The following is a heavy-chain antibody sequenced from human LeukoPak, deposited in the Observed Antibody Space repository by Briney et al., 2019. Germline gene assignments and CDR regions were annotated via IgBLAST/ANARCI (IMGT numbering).Heavy chain of an antibody. J-gene: IGHJ4*02. V-gene: IGHV4-34*01. CDR1: GGSFSGYY. CDR3: ARPSKMVYYGSGSYFGY. Sequence: SETLSLTCAVYGGSFSGYYWSWIRQPPGKGLEGIGEINHSGSTNYNPSLKSRVTISVDTSKNQFSLKLSSVTAADTAVYYCARPSKMVYYGSGSYFGYWGQGTLVTVSS. CDR2: INHSGST. D-gene: IGHD3-10*01.